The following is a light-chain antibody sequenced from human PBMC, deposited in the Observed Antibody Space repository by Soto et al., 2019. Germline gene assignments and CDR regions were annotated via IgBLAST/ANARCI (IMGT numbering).Light chain of an antibody. V-gene: IGLV1-40*01. CDR3: QSYDSSLTTFG. CDR1: SSNIGAEYD. CDR2: GDN. J-gene: IGLJ1*01. Sequence: QSVLTQPPSVSGAPGQRVAISCTGSSSNIGAEYDVHWYQQLPGTAPKRLIYGDNNRPSGVPDRFSGSKSGTSASLALTGLQPEDEADYYCQSYDSSLTTFGFGTGTKLTVL.